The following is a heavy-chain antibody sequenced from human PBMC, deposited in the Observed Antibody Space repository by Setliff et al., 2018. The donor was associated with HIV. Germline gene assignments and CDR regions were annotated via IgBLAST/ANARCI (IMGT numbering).Heavy chain of an antibody. CDR1: GGSISSVSDY. J-gene: IGHJ4*02. Sequence: SETMSLTCTVSGGSISSVSDYWSWIRQPAGKGREWIGRIWTRVITNYNPSLKRRVTISVDTSKNHFSLKLSSVTAADTAVYYCARGTGSYGSDYWGQGTLVTVS. D-gene: IGHD5-18*01. V-gene: IGHV4-61*02. CDR2: IWTRVIT. CDR3: ARGTGSYGSDY.